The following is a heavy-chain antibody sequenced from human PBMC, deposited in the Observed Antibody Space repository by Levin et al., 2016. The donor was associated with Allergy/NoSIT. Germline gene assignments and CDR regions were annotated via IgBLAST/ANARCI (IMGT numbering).Heavy chain of an antibody. J-gene: IGHJ6*02. Sequence: GESLKISCAASGFTFSSYAMSWVRQAPGKGLEWVSGISRGGGSTFYADSVRGRFTISRDNSKNTLYLQMNSLRAEDTAVYYCAKGMPISGSYITFYYSYGMDVWGQGTTVTVSS. CDR1: GFTFSSYA. CDR3: AKGMPISGSYITFYYSYGMDV. D-gene: IGHD3-10*01. CDR2: ISRGGGST. V-gene: IGHV3-23*01.